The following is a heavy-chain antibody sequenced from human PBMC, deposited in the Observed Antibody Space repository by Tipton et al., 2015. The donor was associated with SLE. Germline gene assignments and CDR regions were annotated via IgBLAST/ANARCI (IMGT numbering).Heavy chain of an antibody. J-gene: IGHJ5*02. CDR2: ISWNSAYT. CDR1: GFTFDGYA. V-gene: IGHV3-9*01. CDR3: ARGTPFMEWERNYFDP. D-gene: IGHD3-3*01. Sequence: SLRLSCEASGFTFDGYAMHWVRQTPGKGLEWVSGISWNSAYTGYADSVRGRFTIFRDNAKHSLFLQMNSLRPDDTALYYCARGTPFMEWERNYFDPWGQGTLVTVSS.